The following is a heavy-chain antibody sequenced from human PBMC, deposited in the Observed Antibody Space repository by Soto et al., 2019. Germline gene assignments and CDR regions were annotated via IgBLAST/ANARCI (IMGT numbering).Heavy chain of an antibody. J-gene: IGHJ6*02. CDR2: IWYDGSNK. D-gene: IGHD3-9*01. CDR1: GFTFSSYG. V-gene: IGHV3-33*01. CDR3: AREIHFDWLFPTYYYYGMDV. Sequence: VGSLRLSCAASGFTFSSYGMHWVRQAPGKGLEWVAVIWYDGSNKYYADSVKGRFTISRDNSKNTLYLQMNSLRAEDTAVYYCAREIHFDWLFPTYYYYGMDVWGQGTTVTVSS.